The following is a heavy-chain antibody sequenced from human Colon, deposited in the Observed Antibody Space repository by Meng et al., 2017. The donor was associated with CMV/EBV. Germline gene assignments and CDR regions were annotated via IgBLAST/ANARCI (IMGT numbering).Heavy chain of an antibody. CDR3: TKGGLVDGVDN. V-gene: IGHV3-11*04. D-gene: IGHD2-8*02. CDR2: ISGSGDTI. Sequence: LSCVLSGFTFSAYCMRWIRQAPGKGLEGVSYISGSGDTIYYADSVKGRFTISRDNAKNSLYLQLHSLRGDDTAVYYCTKGGLVDGVDNWGQGTLVTVSS. CDR1: GFTFSAYC. J-gene: IGHJ4*02.